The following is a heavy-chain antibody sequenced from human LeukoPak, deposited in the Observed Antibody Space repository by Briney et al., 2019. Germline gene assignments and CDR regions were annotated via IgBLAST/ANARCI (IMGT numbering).Heavy chain of an antibody. V-gene: IGHV4-59*12. CDR1: GGSISSYY. CDR3: ARGAPIEVGGDIIYGFDI. Sequence: SETLSLTCTVSGGSISSYYWSWTRQPPGKGLEWIGYIYYSGSTNYNPSLESRVTMSLDTSKSQFSLKLNSVTAADTAVYYCARGAPIEVGGDIIYGFDIWGQGTMVFVSS. D-gene: IGHD2-2*01. J-gene: IGHJ3*02. CDR2: IYYSGST.